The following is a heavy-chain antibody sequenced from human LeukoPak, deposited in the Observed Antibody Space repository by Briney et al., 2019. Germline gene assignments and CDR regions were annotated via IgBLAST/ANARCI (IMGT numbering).Heavy chain of an antibody. J-gene: IGHJ4*02. V-gene: IGHV3-21*01. Sequence: PGGSLRLSCAASGFTFSSYSMNWVRQAPGKGLEWVSSISSSSSYIYYADSVKGRFTISRDNAKNSLYLQMNSLRGDDTAVYYCASQTDIDYWGQGTLVTVSS. CDR3: ASQTDIDY. CDR1: GFTFSSYS. CDR2: ISSSSSYI. D-gene: IGHD3-9*01.